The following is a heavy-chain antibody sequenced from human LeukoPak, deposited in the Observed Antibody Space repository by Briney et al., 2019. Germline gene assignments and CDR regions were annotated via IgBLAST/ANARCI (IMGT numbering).Heavy chain of an antibody. CDR3: ARRGQNYYYYGMDV. CDR1: RYTFTSYD. J-gene: IGHJ6*02. V-gene: IGHV1-8*01. Sequence: GASVKVSCKASRYTFTSYDINWVRQATGQGLEWMGWMNPNSGNTGYAQEFQGRVTMTRNTSISTAYMELSSLRSEDTAVYYCARRGQNYYYYGMDVWGQGTTVTVSS. CDR2: MNPNSGNT.